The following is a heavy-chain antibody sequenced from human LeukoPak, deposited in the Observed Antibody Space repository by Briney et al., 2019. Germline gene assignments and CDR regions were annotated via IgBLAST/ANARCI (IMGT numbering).Heavy chain of an antibody. Sequence: GGALRLSCTASGLTFRTYAMNWVRRAPGKGLEWLSGISGSGNGTYYADSVKGRFTISRDNSKNVVYLQMNSLTVEDAATYYCAKRTMSAFDSWGQGTLLIVSS. CDR1: GLTFRTYA. CDR2: ISGSGNGT. V-gene: IGHV3-23*01. J-gene: IGHJ4*02. CDR3: AKRTMSAFDS. D-gene: IGHD5-24*01.